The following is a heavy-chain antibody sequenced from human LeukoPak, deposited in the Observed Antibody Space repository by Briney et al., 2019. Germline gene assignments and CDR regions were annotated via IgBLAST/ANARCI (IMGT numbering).Heavy chain of an antibody. V-gene: IGHV3-23*01. D-gene: IGHD1-26*01. Sequence: GGSLRLSCAASGFTFSSYAMSWVRQAPGKGLEWVSAISGSGGSTYYADSVKGRFTISRDNSKNTLYLQMNSLRDEDTAVYYCARDLGVVGATWDYWGQGTLVTVSP. CDR2: ISGSGGST. CDR3: ARDLGVVGATWDY. CDR1: GFTFSSYA. J-gene: IGHJ4*02.